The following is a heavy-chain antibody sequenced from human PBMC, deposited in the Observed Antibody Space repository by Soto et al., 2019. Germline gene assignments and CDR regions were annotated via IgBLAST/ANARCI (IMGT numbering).Heavy chain of an antibody. V-gene: IGHV3-7*01. D-gene: IGHD6-6*01. CDR3: ARSIAARLNWFDP. CDR2: IREDGSDK. Sequence: PGGSLRLSCAASGFTFSSYAMSWVRQAPGKGLEWVSNIREDGSDKYYVDSVKGRFTISRDNAKNSLYLQMNSLRAEDTAVYYCARSIAARLNWFDPWGQGTLVTVSS. J-gene: IGHJ5*02. CDR1: GFTFSSYA.